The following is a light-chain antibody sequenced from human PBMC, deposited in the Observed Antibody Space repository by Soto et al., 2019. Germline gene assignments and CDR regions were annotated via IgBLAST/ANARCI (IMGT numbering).Light chain of an antibody. CDR1: SSDVGGYSY. CDR2: DVS. J-gene: IGLJ1*01. Sequence: QSALTQPASVSGSPGQSIAISCTGTSSDVGGYSYVSWYQQQPGKAPKLVISDVSNRPSGVSDRFSGSKSGNTASLTISGLQTEDEAVYYCASYTTSSTSVFGTGTKLTVL. V-gene: IGLV2-14*01. CDR3: ASYTTSSTSV.